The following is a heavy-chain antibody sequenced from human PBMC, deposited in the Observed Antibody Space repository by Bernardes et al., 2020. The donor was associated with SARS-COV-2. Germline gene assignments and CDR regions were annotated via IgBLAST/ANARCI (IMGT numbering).Heavy chain of an antibody. CDR2: ISGSGGRT. V-gene: IGHV3-23*01. Sequence: GGSLRLSCAASGFPFLSFALSWVRQAPGPGLEWVSVISGSGGRTNYADSVMGRFTISRDNSKNTLFLQMNSLRAEDTAIYYCATTRNDYGDIVDHFQHWGQGTLVTVSS. CDR1: GFPFLSFA. D-gene: IGHD4-17*01. CDR3: ATTRNDYGDIVDHFQH. J-gene: IGHJ1*01.